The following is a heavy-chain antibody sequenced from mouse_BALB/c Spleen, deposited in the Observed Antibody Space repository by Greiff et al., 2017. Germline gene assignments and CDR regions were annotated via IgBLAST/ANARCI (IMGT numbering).Heavy chain of an antibody. J-gene: IGHJ2*01. V-gene: IGHV3-6*02. CDR2: ISYDGSN. CDR3: ARGLYDYFIFDY. D-gene: IGHD2-4*01. CDR1: GYSITSGYY. Sequence: EVQLVESGPGLVKPSQSLSLTCSVTGYSITSGYYWNWIRQFPGNKLEWMGYISYDGSNNYNPSLKNRISITRDTSKNQFFLKLNSVTTEDTATYYCARGLYDYFIFDYWGQGTTLTVSS.